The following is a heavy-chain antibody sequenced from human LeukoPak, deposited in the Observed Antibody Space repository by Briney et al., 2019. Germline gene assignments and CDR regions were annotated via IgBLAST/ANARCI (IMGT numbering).Heavy chain of an antibody. CDR2: INHSGST. CDR1: GGSFSGYY. Sequence: PPETLSLTCAVYGGSFSGYYWSWIRQPPGKGLEWIGEINHSGSTNYNPSLKSRVTISVDTSKNQFSLKLSSVTAADTAVYYCARADYGDSQGYYGMDVWGQGTTVTVSS. CDR3: ARADYGDSQGYYGMDV. J-gene: IGHJ6*02. D-gene: IGHD4-17*01. V-gene: IGHV4-34*01.